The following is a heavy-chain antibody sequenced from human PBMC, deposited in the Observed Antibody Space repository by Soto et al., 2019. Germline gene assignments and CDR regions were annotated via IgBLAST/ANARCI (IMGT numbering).Heavy chain of an antibody. CDR2: ISGSGGST. CDR3: AKEASRYYYYYMDV. J-gene: IGHJ6*03. Sequence: GGFLRLSCAASGFTFSSYAMSWVRQAPGKGLEWVSAISGSGGSTYYADSVKGRFTISRDNSKNTLYLQMNSLRAEDTAVCYCAKEASRYYYYYMDVWGKGTTVTVSS. D-gene: IGHD3-9*01. CDR1: GFTFSSYA. V-gene: IGHV3-23*01.